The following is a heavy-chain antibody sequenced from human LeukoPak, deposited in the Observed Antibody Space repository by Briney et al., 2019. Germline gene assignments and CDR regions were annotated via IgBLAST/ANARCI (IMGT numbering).Heavy chain of an antibody. CDR2: ISYDGSNK. J-gene: IGHJ4*02. D-gene: IGHD3-10*01. CDR1: GFSFSNYA. V-gene: IGHV3-30*18. CDR3: AKEIAIRITMVRGALYYFDY. Sequence: GGSLRLSCAASGFSFSNYAMSWVRQAPGKGLEWVAVISYDGSNKYYADSVKGRFTISRDNSKNTLYLQMNSLRAEDTAVYYCAKEIAIRITMVRGALYYFDYWGQGTLVTVSS.